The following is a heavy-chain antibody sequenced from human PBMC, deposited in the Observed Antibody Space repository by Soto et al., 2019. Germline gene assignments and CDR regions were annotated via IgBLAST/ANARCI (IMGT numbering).Heavy chain of an antibody. D-gene: IGHD6-19*01. V-gene: IGHV3-30*18. J-gene: IGHJ4*02. CDR1: GFTLSSYG. Sequence: QVQLVESGGGVVQPGRSLRLSCAASGFTLSSYGMHWVRQAPGKGLEWVAVISYDGSNKYYADSVKGRFTIARDNSKNTLYLPMNSLRAEDTAVYYCAKSLRAGTEGEYFDYWGQGTLVTVSS. CDR3: AKSLRAGTEGEYFDY. CDR2: ISYDGSNK.